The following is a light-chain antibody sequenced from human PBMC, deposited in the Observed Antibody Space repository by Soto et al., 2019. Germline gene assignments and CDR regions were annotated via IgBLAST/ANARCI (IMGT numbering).Light chain of an antibody. Sequence: DIVMTQSPDSLAVSLGERATINCKSSQSVLYSSNNKNYLAWYQQKPGQPPKLLIYWASTRESGVPGRFGGSGSVTDSTLTICSLQADAVAVYYCEEYYSSPPYTFGQGTKLEIK. CDR1: QSVLYSSNNKNY. J-gene: IGKJ2*01. CDR3: EEYYSSPPYT. V-gene: IGKV4-1*01. CDR2: WAS.